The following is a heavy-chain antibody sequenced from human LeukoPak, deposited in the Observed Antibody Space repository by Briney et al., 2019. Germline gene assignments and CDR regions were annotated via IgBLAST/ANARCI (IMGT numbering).Heavy chain of an antibody. Sequence: PGGSLRLSCAASGFTFSSYAMSWVRQAPGKGLEWVSTISGSGGSTYYADSVKGQFTISRDNSKSTLYLQMNSLRAEDTALYYCAKNTRPWISGFDYWGQGTLVTVSS. CDR2: ISGSGGST. CDR3: AKNTRPWISGFDY. CDR1: GFTFSSYA. V-gene: IGHV3-23*01. D-gene: IGHD3-10*01. J-gene: IGHJ4*02.